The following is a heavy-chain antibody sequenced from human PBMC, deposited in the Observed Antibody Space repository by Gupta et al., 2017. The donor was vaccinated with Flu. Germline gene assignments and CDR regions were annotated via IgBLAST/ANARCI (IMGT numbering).Heavy chain of an antibody. Sequence: QEQLVESGGGVVQPGRSLRLSCADSGLTFSTYGMHWVRKAPGKGLEWVALISYDASNSYYADSVKGRFTISRDNSKNTLYLQMNSLRVEDTAVYYCAKGRYYDSHGYYSDAFDIWGQGTMVTVSS. V-gene: IGHV3-30*18. D-gene: IGHD3-22*01. CDR1: GLTFSTYG. CDR2: ISYDASNS. CDR3: AKGRYYDSHGYYSDAFDI. J-gene: IGHJ3*02.